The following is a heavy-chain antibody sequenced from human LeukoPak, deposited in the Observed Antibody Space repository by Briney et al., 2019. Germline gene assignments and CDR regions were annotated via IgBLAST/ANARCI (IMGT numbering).Heavy chain of an antibody. J-gene: IGHJ3*02. Sequence: PGGSLRLSCAASGLTVSSSYMSWGRQAPGKGLEWVSIIYNDGSTYYADSMKGRFTIYRDNSKNTLYLQVNSLRAEDTAMYYCARNILFAFDIWGQGTMVTVSS. CDR3: ARNILFAFDI. D-gene: IGHD2/OR15-2a*01. CDR1: GLTVSSSY. CDR2: IYNDGST. V-gene: IGHV3-53*01.